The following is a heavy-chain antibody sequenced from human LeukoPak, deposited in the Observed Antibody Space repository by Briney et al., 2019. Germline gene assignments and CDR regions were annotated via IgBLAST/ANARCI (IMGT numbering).Heavy chain of an antibody. V-gene: IGHV1-69*04. J-gene: IGHJ3*02. CDR2: IIPILGIA. CDR1: GGTFSSYA. CDR3: STAYSSSWDAFDI. D-gene: IGHD6-13*01. Sequence: SVKVSCKASGGTFSSYAISWVRQAPGQGLEWMGRIIPILGIANYAQKFQGRVTITADKSTSTAYMELSSLRSEDTAVYYCSTAYSSSWDAFDIWGQGTMVTVSS.